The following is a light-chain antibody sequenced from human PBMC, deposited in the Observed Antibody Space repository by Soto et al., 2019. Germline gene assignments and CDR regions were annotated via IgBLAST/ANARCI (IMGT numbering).Light chain of an antibody. V-gene: IGLV2-11*01. CDR1: SGDVGGYNF. Sequence: QSALTQPRSVSGSPGQSVTISCTGTSGDVGGYNFVSWYQQHPGKAPTLMIFDVSQRPSGVPDRFSGSKSGNTASLTISGLQAEDEANYFCISYTDFSGPYVFGTGTKLTVL. J-gene: IGLJ1*01. CDR2: DVS. CDR3: ISYTDFSGPYV.